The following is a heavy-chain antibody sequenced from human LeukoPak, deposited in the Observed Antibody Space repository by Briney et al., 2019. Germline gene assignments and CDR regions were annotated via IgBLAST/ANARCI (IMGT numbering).Heavy chain of an antibody. J-gene: IGHJ4*02. Sequence: ASVKVSCKASGGTFSSYAISWVRQAPGQGLEWMGWISAYNGNTNYAQKLQGRVTMTTDTSTSTAYMELRSLRSDDTAVYYCARVIAAAGHFDYWGQGTLVTVSS. D-gene: IGHD6-13*01. CDR1: GGTFSSYA. CDR2: ISAYNGNT. V-gene: IGHV1-18*01. CDR3: ARVIAAAGHFDY.